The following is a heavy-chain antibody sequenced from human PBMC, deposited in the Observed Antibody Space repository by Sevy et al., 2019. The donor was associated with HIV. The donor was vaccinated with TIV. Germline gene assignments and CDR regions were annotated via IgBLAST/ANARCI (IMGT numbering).Heavy chain of an antibody. Sequence: GGSLRLSCAASGFTFSSYAMHWARQAPGKGLEWVAVISYDGSNKYYADSVKGRFTISRDNSKNTLYLQMNSLRAEDTAVYYCARDVTDIVVVPAAIGENWFDPWGQGTLVTVSS. CDR2: ISYDGSNK. J-gene: IGHJ5*02. D-gene: IGHD2-2*01. CDR3: ARDVTDIVVVPAAIGENWFDP. CDR1: GFTFSSYA. V-gene: IGHV3-30-3*01.